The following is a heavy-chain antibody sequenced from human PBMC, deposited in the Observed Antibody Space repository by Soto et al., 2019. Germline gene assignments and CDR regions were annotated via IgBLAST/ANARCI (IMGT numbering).Heavy chain of an antibody. V-gene: IGHV3-33*01. CDR1: GFTFSSYG. J-gene: IGHJ6*02. D-gene: IGHD5-12*01. CDR2: IWYDGSNK. Sequence: GGSLRLSCAASGFTFSSYGMHWVRQAPGKGLEWVAVIWYDGSNKYYADSVKGRFTISRDNSKNTLYLQMNSLRAEDTAVYYCGSDWSGYDLSYYGIDVWGQGTTVTVSS. CDR3: GSDWSGYDLSYYGIDV.